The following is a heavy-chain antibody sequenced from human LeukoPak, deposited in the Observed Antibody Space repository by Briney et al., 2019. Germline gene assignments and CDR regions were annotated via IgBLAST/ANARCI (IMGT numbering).Heavy chain of an antibody. CDR2: MSSGSTII. J-gene: IGHJ3*02. CDR3: ARGLGAFDM. D-gene: IGHD3-16*01. CDR1: GITLSTYS. Sequence: PGGSLRLSCAASGITLSTYSMNWVRQAPGKGLEWVSYMSSGSTIIYADSVKGRFTISRDNAKNSLYLQMNSLRDEDTAVYYCARGLGAFDMWGHGTKVTVSA. V-gene: IGHV3-48*02.